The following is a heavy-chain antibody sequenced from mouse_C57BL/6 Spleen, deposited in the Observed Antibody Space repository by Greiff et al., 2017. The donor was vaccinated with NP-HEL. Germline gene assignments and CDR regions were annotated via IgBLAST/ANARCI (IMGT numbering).Heavy chain of an antibody. Sequence: EVKLMESGPELVKPGASVKISCKASGYTFTDYYMNWVKQSHGKSLEWIGDINPNNGGTSYNQKFKGKATLTVDKSSSTAYMELRSLTSEGAAVYYCAGGAGIRGCDYWGQGTTLTVSS. CDR1: GYTFTDYY. CDR3: AGGAGIRGCDY. D-gene: IGHD1-1*01. CDR2: INPNNGGT. J-gene: IGHJ2*01. V-gene: IGHV1-26*01.